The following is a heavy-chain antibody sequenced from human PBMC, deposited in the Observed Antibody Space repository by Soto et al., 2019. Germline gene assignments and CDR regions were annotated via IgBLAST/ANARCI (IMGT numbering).Heavy chain of an antibody. V-gene: IGHV4-4*07. D-gene: IGHD3-22*01. CDR2: IYTSGST. J-gene: IGHJ4*02. CDR3: ARDHHSYYDTSGYYPYFDF. Sequence: KPSETLSLTCTVSGGSISSYYWSWIRQPAGKGLEWIGRIYTSGSTNYNPSLKSRVTMSVDTSNNQFSLRLTSLTAADTAVYFCARDHHSYYDTSGYYPYFDFWGQGTLVTVSS. CDR1: GGSISSYY.